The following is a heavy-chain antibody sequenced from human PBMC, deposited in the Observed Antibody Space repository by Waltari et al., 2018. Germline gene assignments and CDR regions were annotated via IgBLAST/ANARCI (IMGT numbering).Heavy chain of an antibody. Sequence: EVHLVQSGGGLVQPGGSLRLSCAASGFNFSSYSMDWFRQAPGKGMEWVSYSSSSITVYYADSVKGRFTISRDNAKNSLYLQMNSLRAEDTAVYYCAREYYTHFDYWGQGTLVTVSS. J-gene: IGHJ4*02. V-gene: IGHV3-48*01. CDR2: SSSSITV. D-gene: IGHD3-10*01. CDR3: AREYYTHFDY. CDR1: GFNFSSYS.